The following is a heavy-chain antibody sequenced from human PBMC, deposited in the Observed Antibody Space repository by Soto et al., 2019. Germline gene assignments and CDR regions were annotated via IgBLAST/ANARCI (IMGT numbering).Heavy chain of an antibody. CDR3: ARVRDTVTAFDI. CDR1: GYTFTSYD. Sequence: GASVKVSCKASGYTFTSYDINWVRQATGQGLEWMGWMNPNSGNTGYAQKFQGRVTMTRNTSISTAYMELSSLRSEDTAVYYCARVRDTVTAFDIWGQGTMVTGSS. CDR2: MNPNSGNT. J-gene: IGHJ3*02. V-gene: IGHV1-8*01. D-gene: IGHD4-4*01.